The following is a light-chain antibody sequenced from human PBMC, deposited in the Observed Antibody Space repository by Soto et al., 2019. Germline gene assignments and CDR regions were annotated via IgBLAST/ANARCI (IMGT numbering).Light chain of an antibody. CDR3: QHYGNSPPSVT. Sequence: IVMTQSPATLSLSPGERATLSCRASQSVSSHLAWYQQKPGQAPRLLIYGASSRATGIPVRFSGSGSGTDFTLTISRLEPEDFAVYYCQHYGNSPPSVTFGPGTKVDIK. CDR1: QSVSSH. J-gene: IGKJ3*01. CDR2: GAS. V-gene: IGKV3-20*01.